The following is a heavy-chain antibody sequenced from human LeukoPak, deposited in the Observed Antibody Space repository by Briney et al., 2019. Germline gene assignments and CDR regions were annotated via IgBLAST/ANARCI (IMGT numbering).Heavy chain of an antibody. CDR1: GFTFSSYE. J-gene: IGHJ4*02. Sequence: AGGSLRLSCAASGFTFSSYEMNWVRQAPGKGLEWVSYISSSGSTIYYADSVKGRFTISRDNAKNSLYLQMNSLGAEDTAVHYCARVTAIWFGEFYFDYWGQGTLVTVSS. D-gene: IGHD3-10*01. CDR3: ARVTAIWFGEFYFDY. CDR2: ISSSGSTI. V-gene: IGHV3-48*03.